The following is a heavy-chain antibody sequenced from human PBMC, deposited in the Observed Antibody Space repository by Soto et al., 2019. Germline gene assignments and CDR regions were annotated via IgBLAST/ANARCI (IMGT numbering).Heavy chain of an antibody. J-gene: IGHJ6*02. V-gene: IGHV5-10-1*01. Sequence: GESLKISCKGSGYSFTSYWISWVRQMPGKGLEWMGRIDPSDSYTNYSPSFQGHVTISADKSISTAYLQWSSLKASDTAMYYCASVRYTTYSSSSFRYYYYGMDVWGQGTTVTVSS. CDR2: IDPSDSYT. CDR3: ASVRYTTYSSSSFRYYYYGMDV. CDR1: GYSFTSYW. D-gene: IGHD6-13*01.